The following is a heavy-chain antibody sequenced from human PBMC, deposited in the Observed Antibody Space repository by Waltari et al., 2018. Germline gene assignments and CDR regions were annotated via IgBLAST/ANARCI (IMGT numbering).Heavy chain of an antibody. CDR2: IWYDGSNK. V-gene: IGHV3-33*01. CDR1: GFTFSSYG. Sequence: QVQLVESGGGVVQPGRSLRLSCAASGFTFSSYGMHGVRQAPGKGLEGVAVIWYDGSNKYYADSVKGRFTISRDNSKNTLYLQMNSLRAEDTAVYYCARVDYGSGSYYAPGYYYGMDVWGQGTTVTVSS. CDR3: ARVDYGSGSYYAPGYYYGMDV. D-gene: IGHD3-10*01. J-gene: IGHJ6*02.